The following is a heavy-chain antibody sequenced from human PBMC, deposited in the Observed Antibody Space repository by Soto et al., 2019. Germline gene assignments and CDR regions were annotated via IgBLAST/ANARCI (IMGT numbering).Heavy chain of an antibody. CDR2: ISPYDGNT. J-gene: IGHJ6*02. Sequence: QVQLVQSGGEVKKPGASVKVSCKASGYTFSSYGINWVRQAPGQGLEWLGWISPYDGNTKYAQILQGRVSMTTDTSTKTAYMDVRSLRSDDTAVYYCARGGYYDSSGSRNYHYYGMNVWGQGTTVTVSS. V-gene: IGHV1-18*01. CDR1: GYTFSSYG. D-gene: IGHD3-22*01. CDR3: ARGGYYDSSGSRNYHYYGMNV.